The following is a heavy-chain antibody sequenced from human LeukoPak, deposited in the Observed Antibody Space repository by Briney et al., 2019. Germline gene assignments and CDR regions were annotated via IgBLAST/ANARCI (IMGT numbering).Heavy chain of an antibody. CDR3: ARGSGWYRHGYFDY. CDR1: GGSISSSSYY. Sequence: SETLSLTCTVSGGSISSSSYYWGWIRQPPWKGLEWIGSIYYSGSTYYNPSLKSRVTISVDTSKNQFSLKLSSVTAADTAVYYCARGSGWYRHGYFDYWGQGTLVTVSS. V-gene: IGHV4-39*01. CDR2: IYYSGST. J-gene: IGHJ4*02. D-gene: IGHD6-19*01.